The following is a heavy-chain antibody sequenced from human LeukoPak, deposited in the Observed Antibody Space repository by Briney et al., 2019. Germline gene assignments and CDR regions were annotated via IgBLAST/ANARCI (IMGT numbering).Heavy chain of an antibody. CDR1: GGTFSSYA. CDR3: ARHTMDYDSSGYYYYYYMDV. Sequence: SVKVSCKASGGTFSSYAISWVRQAPGQGLEWMGGIIPIFGTANYAQKFQGRVTITADESTSTAYMELSSLRSEDTAVYYCARHTMDYDSSGYYYYYYMDVWGKGTTVTISS. CDR2: IIPIFGTA. J-gene: IGHJ6*03. V-gene: IGHV1-69*13. D-gene: IGHD3-22*01.